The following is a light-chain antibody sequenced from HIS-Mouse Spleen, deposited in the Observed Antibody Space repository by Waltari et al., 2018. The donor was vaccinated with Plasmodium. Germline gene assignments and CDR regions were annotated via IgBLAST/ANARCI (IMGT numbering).Light chain of an antibody. CDR1: ALPKKY. CDR3: YSTDSSGNHRV. J-gene: IGLJ3*02. V-gene: IGLV3-10*01. Sequence: SYELTQPPSVSVFPGQTARITCPGHALPKKYPYWYQQKSGQAPVLVIYEDSKRPSGIPERFSGSSSGTMATLTISGAQVEDEADYYCYSTDSSGNHRVFGGGTKLTVL. CDR2: EDS.